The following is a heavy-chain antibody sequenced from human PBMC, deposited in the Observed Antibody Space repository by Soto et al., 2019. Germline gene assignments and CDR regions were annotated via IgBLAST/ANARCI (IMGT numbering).Heavy chain of an antibody. V-gene: IGHV3-23*01. D-gene: IGHD3-10*01. CDR1: GFTFSSYA. Sequence: PGGSLRLSCAASGFTFSSYAMSWIRQSPGRGLEWVSSISGSGGSTYYADSVKGRFTISRDNSKNTLYLQMNRLRAEDTDVYYCAKDHIIELGHQDYWVQGNGVAVS. CDR3: AKDHIIELGHQDY. CDR2: ISGSGGST. J-gene: IGHJ4*02.